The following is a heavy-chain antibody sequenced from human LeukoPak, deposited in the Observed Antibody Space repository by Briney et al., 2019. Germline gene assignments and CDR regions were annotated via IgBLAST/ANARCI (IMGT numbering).Heavy chain of an antibody. V-gene: IGHV4-38-2*01. Sequence: SETLSLTCAISGYSISGAHYWGWIRQPPGKGLEWIGSVYHSGSTYYNPPLKSRVTISVDTSKNQFSLKLTSVTAADTAVYYCARLSGGSGTRGVFDYWGQGTLVTVSS. CDR3: ARLSGGSGTRGVFDY. CDR1: GYSISGAHY. CDR2: VYHSGST. D-gene: IGHD3-10*01. J-gene: IGHJ4*02.